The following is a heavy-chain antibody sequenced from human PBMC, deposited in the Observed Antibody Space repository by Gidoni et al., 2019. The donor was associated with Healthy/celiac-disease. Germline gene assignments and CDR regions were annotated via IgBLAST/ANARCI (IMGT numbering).Heavy chain of an antibody. CDR3: ARVGAYFTIDY. Sequence: QVQLQESGPGLVKPSETLSLTCTVPGGSVSSGSYYWSWIRQPPGKGLEWIGYIYYSGSTNYNPSLKSRVTISVDTSKNQFSLKLSSVTAADTAVYYCARVGAYFTIDYWGQGTLVTVSS. V-gene: IGHV4-61*01. D-gene: IGHD3-3*01. J-gene: IGHJ4*02. CDR1: GGSVSSGSYY. CDR2: IYYSGST.